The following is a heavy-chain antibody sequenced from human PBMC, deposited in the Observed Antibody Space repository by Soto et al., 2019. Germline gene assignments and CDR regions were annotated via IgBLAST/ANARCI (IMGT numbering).Heavy chain of an antibody. CDR2: IYYSGST. J-gene: IGHJ4*02. Sequence: SETLSLTCTVSGGSISSSSFHWGWIRQPPGKGLEWIGSIYYSGSTYYNPSLKSRVTISVDTSKNQFSLKLNSVTAADTAVYYCARLGGYYQAFDQWGQGSLVTVSS. V-gene: IGHV4-39*01. CDR3: ARLGGYYQAFDQ. CDR1: GGSISSSSFH. D-gene: IGHD2-21*02.